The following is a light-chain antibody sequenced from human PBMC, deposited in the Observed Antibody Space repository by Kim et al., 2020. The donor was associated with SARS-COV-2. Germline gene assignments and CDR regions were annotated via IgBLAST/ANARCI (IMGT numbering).Light chain of an antibody. CDR2: KAS. V-gene: IGKV1-5*03. J-gene: IGKJ1*01. CDR3: QQYDRYSWT. CDR1: QSISSW. Sequence: ASVGDRVTITCRASQSISSWLAWFQQKPGKAPKLLIYKASTLESGVPSRFSGSGSGTEFTLTISSLQPDDLATYYCQQYDRYSWTFGQGTKLEI.